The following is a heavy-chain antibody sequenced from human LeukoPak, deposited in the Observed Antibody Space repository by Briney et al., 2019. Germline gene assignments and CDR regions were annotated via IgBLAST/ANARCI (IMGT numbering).Heavy chain of an antibody. Sequence: HPGGSLRLSCAASGFTFSSYGMHWVRQAPGKGLEGVAFIRYDGSNKYYADSVKGRFTISRDNSKNTLYLQMNSLRAEDTAVYYCAKELEPSWVDRRAFDYWGQGTLVTVSS. J-gene: IGHJ4*02. CDR2: IRYDGSNK. D-gene: IGHD1-1*01. CDR3: AKELEPSWVDRRAFDY. V-gene: IGHV3-30*02. CDR1: GFTFSSYG.